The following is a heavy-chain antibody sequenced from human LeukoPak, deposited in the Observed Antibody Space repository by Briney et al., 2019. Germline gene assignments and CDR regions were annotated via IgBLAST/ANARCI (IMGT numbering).Heavy chain of an antibody. D-gene: IGHD5-12*01. CDR1: GFTFSSYA. V-gene: IGHV3-30*01. J-gene: IGHJ4*02. CDR2: ISYDGSNK. Sequence: GGSLRLSCAASGFTFSSYAMHWVRQAPGKGLEWVAVISYDGSNKYYADSVKGRFTISRDNSKNTLYLQMNSLRAEDTAVYYCAGGYSHYWGQGTLVTVSS. CDR3: AGGYSHY.